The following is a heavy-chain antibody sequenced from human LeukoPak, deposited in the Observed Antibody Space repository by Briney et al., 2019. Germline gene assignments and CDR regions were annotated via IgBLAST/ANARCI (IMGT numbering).Heavy chain of an antibody. V-gene: IGHV3-33*08. J-gene: IGHJ4*02. CDR1: GFTFSSYG. D-gene: IGHD3-10*01. Sequence: PGGSLRLSCAASGFTFSSYGMHWVRQAPGKGLEWVAAIWYDGSNKYYADSVKGRFTIARDNYKNKMYLRMNSMRVEDTAVYSCARDRFGELSVDYWGQGTLVTVSS. CDR2: IWYDGSNK. CDR3: ARDRFGELSVDY.